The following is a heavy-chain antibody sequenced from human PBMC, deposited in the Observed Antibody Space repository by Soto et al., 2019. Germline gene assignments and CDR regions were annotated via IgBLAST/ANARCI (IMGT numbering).Heavy chain of an antibody. CDR2: IYYSGST. D-gene: IGHD4-4*01. CDR1: GGSISSGGYY. CDR3: ARGRAHYSNYVANNWFDP. Sequence: PSETLSLTCTVSGGSISSGGYYWSWIRQHPGKGLEWIGYIYYSGSTYYNPSLKSRVTISVDTSKNQFSLKLSSVTAADTAVYYCARGRAHYSNYVANNWFDPWGQGTLVTVSS. V-gene: IGHV4-31*03. J-gene: IGHJ5*02.